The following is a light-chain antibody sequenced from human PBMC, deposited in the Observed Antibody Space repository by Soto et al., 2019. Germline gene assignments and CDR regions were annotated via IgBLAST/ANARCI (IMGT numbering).Light chain of an antibody. Sequence: PGDRATLSCGASQSVRSSYVAWYQQKAGLAPRHLIYDGSSRASGIPDRFSGSGSGTDFTLTIGRLEPEDFAVYYCQQYDNSAPLSFGGGTKVEMK. V-gene: IGKV3D-20*01. J-gene: IGKJ4*01. CDR3: QQYDNSAPLS. CDR2: DGS. CDR1: QSVRSSY.